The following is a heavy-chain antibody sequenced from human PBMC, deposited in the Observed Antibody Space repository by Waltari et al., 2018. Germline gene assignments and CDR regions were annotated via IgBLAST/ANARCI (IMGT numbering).Heavy chain of an antibody. D-gene: IGHD1-26*01. Sequence: QVQLQELGPGLVKPSETLSLTCAVSGYSISSGYYWGWIRQPPGKGLEWIGSIYHSGSTYYNPSLKSRVTISVDTSKNQFSLKLSSVTAADTAVYYCAREGVGATDAFDIWGQGTMVTVSS. CDR3: AREGVGATDAFDI. J-gene: IGHJ3*02. CDR1: GYSISSGYY. V-gene: IGHV4-38-2*02. CDR2: IYHSGST.